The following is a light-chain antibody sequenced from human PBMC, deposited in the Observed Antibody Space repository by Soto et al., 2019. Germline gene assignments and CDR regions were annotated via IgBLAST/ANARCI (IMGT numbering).Light chain of an antibody. Sequence: EFVLTQSPGTLSLSPGERATLSCRASQTVRNNYLAWYQQKPGQATRLLIYDASSRDTGIPDRVSGGGSGTDVTLTISRLETEDFAVYYCQQFSSYPLTFGGGTKVDIK. CDR2: DAS. J-gene: IGKJ4*01. CDR1: QTVRNNY. CDR3: QQFSSYPLT. V-gene: IGKV3-20*01.